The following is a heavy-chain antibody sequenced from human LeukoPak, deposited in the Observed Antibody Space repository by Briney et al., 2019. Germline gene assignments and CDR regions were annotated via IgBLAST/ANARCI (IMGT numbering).Heavy chain of an antibody. D-gene: IGHD6-13*01. CDR3: AKSAAGSQGAFDI. Sequence: GGSLRLSCAASGFTFDDYAMHWVRQAPGKGLEWVSGISWNSGSIGYADSVKGRFTISRDNAKNSLYLQMNSLRAEDMALYYCAKSAAGSQGAFDIWGQGTMVTVSS. CDR1: GFTFDDYA. V-gene: IGHV3-9*03. J-gene: IGHJ3*02. CDR2: ISWNSGSI.